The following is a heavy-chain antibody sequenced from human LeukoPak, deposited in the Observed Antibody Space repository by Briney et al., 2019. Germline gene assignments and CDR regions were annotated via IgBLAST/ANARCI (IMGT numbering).Heavy chain of an antibody. CDR3: ARGRLSGELLDY. CDR1: GGSISSSSYY. Sequence: SETLSLTCTVSGGSISSSSYYWGWIRQPPGKGREWIGSIYYSGSTYDNPSLKSRVSISVDTSKTQFSLKLSSVTAADTAVYYCARGRLSGELLDYWGQGTLVTVSS. V-gene: IGHV4-39*07. J-gene: IGHJ4*02. D-gene: IGHD1-26*01. CDR2: IYYSGST.